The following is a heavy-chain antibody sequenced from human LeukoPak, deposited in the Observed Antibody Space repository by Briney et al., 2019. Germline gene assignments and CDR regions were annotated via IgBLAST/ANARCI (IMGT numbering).Heavy chain of an antibody. CDR1: GFSFSDYN. CDR2: ITTTGTYI. Sequence: GGSLRLSCAASGFSFSDYNMNWVRQAPGKALEWVSSITTTGTYIFYGDSVKGRFTISRDNAKNSLYLQMNSLRAEDTAVYYCARDRDSSGYCDYWGQGTLVTVSS. CDR3: ARDRDSSGYCDY. J-gene: IGHJ4*02. D-gene: IGHD3-22*01. V-gene: IGHV3-21*01.